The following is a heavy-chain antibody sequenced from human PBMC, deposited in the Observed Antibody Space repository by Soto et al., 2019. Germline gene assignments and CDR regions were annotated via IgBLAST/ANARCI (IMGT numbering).Heavy chain of an antibody. Sequence: DVHLVESGGGLVQPGGSLRLSCAASGFDFSDYAMSWVRQTPGKGLQWVSGVGGSNDDKNYVDFVRGRFDVSRDNFRKTLYLQMNSLRGEDPGVYYCAKDGFARNGVWDYFDIWGQGTKVTVSS. D-gene: IGHD2-8*01. CDR3: AKDGFARNGVWDYFDI. CDR2: VGGSNDDK. J-gene: IGHJ3*02. CDR1: GFDFSDYA. V-gene: IGHV3-23*04.